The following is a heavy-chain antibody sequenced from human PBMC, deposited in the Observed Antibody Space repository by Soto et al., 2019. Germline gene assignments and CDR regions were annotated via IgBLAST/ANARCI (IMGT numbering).Heavy chain of an antibody. CDR2: INSDGSST. D-gene: IGHD3-10*01. CDR3: ARRAGPHTYYYGSGSYYSEKAFDY. V-gene: IGHV3-74*01. J-gene: IGHJ4*02. CDR1: GFTFSSYW. Sequence: GGSLRLSCAASGFTFSSYWMHWVRQAPGKGLVWVSRINSDGSSTSYADSVKGRFTISRDNAKNTLYLQMNSLRAEDTAVYYCARRAGPHTYYYGSGSYYSEKAFDYWGQGTLVTVSS.